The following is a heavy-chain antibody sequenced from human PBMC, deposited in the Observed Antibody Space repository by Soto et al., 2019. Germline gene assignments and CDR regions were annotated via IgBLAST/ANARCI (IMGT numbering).Heavy chain of an antibody. Sequence: ASVKVSCKASGYTFTSYDINWVRQATGQGLEWMGWMNPNSGNTGYAQKFQGRVTMTRNTSISTAYMELSSLRSEDTAVYYCARVGGKWLNRRHFHPWGQGTLVTVSS. D-gene: IGHD3-22*01. CDR3: ARVGGKWLNRRHFHP. CDR1: GYTFTSYD. CDR2: MNPNSGNT. V-gene: IGHV1-8*01. J-gene: IGHJ1*01.